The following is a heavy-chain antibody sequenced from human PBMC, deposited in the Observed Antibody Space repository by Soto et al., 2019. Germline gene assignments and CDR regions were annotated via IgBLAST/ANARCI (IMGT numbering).Heavy chain of an antibody. CDR3: ASSITTYGDYGIGAFDI. CDR1: GYTFTSYG. J-gene: IGHJ3*02. CDR2: ISAYNGNT. D-gene: IGHD4-17*01. Sequence: QVQLVQSGAEVKKPGASVKVSCKASGYTFTSYGISWGRQAHGQGLEWMGWISAYNGNTNYAQKLQGRVTMTTDTSPSTGYMELRSVRSDDTAVYYCASSITTYGDYGIGAFDIWGQGTMVTVSS. V-gene: IGHV1-18*01.